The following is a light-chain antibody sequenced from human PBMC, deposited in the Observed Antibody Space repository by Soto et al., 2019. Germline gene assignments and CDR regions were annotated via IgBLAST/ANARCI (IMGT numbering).Light chain of an antibody. CDR1: QSVGNN. Sequence: VMTQSPATLSVSPGERGTLFCRASQSVGNNLAWYQQKAGQAPRLLIYGASTRATGTPPRFSGSGSGTDFTLTITSLQSEDFAVYYCQQYNNWPPVTFGQGTKVEIK. CDR2: GAS. J-gene: IGKJ1*01. V-gene: IGKV3-15*01. CDR3: QQYNNWPPVT.